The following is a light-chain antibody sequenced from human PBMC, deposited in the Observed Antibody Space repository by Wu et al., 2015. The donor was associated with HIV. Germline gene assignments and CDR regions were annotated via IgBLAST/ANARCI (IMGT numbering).Light chain of an antibody. CDR2: GAS. Sequence: EIVMTQSPATLSVSPGERATLSCSASQSVTTNLAWYQQKPGQAPRLLIYGASTRATGVPARFSGSGSGTEFTLTITGLQSEDVAIYYCLQYYDWPPLTFGGGTKVEI. J-gene: IGKJ4*01. V-gene: IGKV3-15*01. CDR1: QSVTTN. CDR3: LQYYDWPPLT.